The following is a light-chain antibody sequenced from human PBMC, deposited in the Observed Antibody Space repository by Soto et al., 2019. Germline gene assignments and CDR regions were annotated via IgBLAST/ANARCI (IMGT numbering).Light chain of an antibody. V-gene: IGKV3-11*01. CDR3: QQRSSWPPWT. CDR1: QSVSNF. Sequence: EIVLTQSPATLSLSPGERATLSCRASQSVSNFLAWYQQRPGQAPRLLIYDASNRAAGIPARFSGSGSGTDFTLTISSLEPEDFAVYYCQQRSSWPPWTFGQGTRWISN. CDR2: DAS. J-gene: IGKJ1*01.